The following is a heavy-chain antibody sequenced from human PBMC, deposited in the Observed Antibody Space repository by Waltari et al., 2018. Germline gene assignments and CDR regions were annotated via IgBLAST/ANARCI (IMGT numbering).Heavy chain of an antibody. Sequence: QLQLQESGPGLVKPSETLSLTCTVSGGSISSSSYYWGWIRPPPGKGLEWIGGIHYSGTTDYNPSLNSLVPISVDTSKNQSSLKLSSVTAADTAVYYCARHPAMTIMLWYFDLWGRGTLVTVSS. CDR2: IHYSGTT. J-gene: IGHJ2*01. CDR1: GGSISSSSYY. CDR3: ARHPAMTIMLWYFDL. V-gene: IGHV4-39*01. D-gene: IGHD2-8*01.